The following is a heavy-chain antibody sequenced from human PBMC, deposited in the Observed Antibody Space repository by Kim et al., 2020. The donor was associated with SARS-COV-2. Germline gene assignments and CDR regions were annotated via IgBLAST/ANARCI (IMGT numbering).Heavy chain of an antibody. Sequence: SETLSLTCTVSGGSISSYYWSWIRQPPGKGLEWIGYIYYSGSTNYNPSLKSRVTISVDTSKNQFSLKLSSVTAADTAVYYCARVSPPFGYCSGGSCPNWFDPWGQGTLVTVSS. CDR3: ARVSPPFGYCSGGSCPNWFDP. V-gene: IGHV4-59*01. D-gene: IGHD2-15*01. CDR2: IYYSGST. CDR1: GGSISSYY. J-gene: IGHJ5*02.